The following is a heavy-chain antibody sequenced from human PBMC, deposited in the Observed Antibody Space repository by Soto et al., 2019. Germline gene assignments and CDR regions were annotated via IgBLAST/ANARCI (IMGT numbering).Heavy chain of an antibody. D-gene: IGHD1-26*01. Sequence: GGSLRLSCAASGFTFSSYGMHWVRQAPGKGLEWVAVISYDGSNKYYADSVKGRFTISRDNSKNTLYLQMNSLRAEDTAVYYCAKGGTCLDYWGQGALVTVTS. V-gene: IGHV3-30*18. CDR1: GFTFSSYG. CDR2: ISYDGSNK. CDR3: AKGGTCLDY. J-gene: IGHJ4*02.